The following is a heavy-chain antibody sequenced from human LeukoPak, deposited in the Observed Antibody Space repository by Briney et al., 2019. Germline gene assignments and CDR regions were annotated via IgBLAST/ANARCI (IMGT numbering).Heavy chain of an antibody. J-gene: IGHJ5*02. CDR2: RDDSGIT. CDR3: ASQTSAWYASP. Sequence: PSETLSLTCNVSGGSMSGHFWIWFRQPPGKGLEWIGHRDDSGITYYNPSLKSRVTVFIDTSKNQFSLKLSSVTASDTAIYYCASQTSAWYASPWGQGTLVSVSS. V-gene: IGHV4-59*08. D-gene: IGHD6-19*01. CDR1: GGSMSGHF.